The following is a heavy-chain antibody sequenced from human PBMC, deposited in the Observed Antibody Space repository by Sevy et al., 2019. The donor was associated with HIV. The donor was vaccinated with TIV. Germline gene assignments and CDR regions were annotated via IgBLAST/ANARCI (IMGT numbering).Heavy chain of an antibody. D-gene: IGHD1-26*01. CDR2: ITATGDRT. CDR1: GFNFNTYA. CDR3: AKRDHNDRFNRNSVFDY. Sequence: GGSLRLSCAASGFNFNTYAMNWVRQTPDKGLEWVSGITATGDRTFYTDSVRGRFTMSRDNSKNTVYLQLNNVRAEDTAIYYCAKRDHNDRFNRNSVFDYRGQGTLVTVSS. V-gene: IGHV3-23*01. J-gene: IGHJ4*02.